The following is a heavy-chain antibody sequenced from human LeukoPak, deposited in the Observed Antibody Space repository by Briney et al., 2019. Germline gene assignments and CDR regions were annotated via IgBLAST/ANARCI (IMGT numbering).Heavy chain of an antibody. V-gene: IGHV3-23*01. Sequence: GGSLRLSCAASGFTFDDYGMSWVRQAPGKGLEWVSAISGSGGSTYYADSVKGRFTISRDNSKNTLYLQMNSLRAEDTAVYYCAKDHSSGWFYNWFDPWGQGTLVTVSS. CDR3: AKDHSSGWFYNWFDP. CDR1: GFTFDDYG. J-gene: IGHJ5*02. CDR2: ISGSGGST. D-gene: IGHD6-19*01.